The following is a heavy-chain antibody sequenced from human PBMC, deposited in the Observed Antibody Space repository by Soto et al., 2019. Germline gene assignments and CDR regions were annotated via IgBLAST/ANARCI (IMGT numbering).Heavy chain of an antibody. Sequence: PGGSLRLSCAVSGFTVSNNYMSWIRQAPGKGLEGVSVIYSGGSTYSADSVKGRFTISRDNSKNTLYLQMSSLRAEDTAVYYCARGFSAGKGSPPDFWGQGSLVTVSS. V-gene: IGHV3-53*01. CDR3: ARGFSAGKGSPPDF. CDR1: GFTVSNNY. D-gene: IGHD6-13*01. J-gene: IGHJ4*02. CDR2: IYSGGST.